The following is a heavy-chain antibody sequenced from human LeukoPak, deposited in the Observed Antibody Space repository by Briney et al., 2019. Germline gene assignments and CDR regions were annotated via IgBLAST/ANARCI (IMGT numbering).Heavy chain of an antibody. CDR2: INPNSGGT. V-gene: IGHV1-2*02. CDR1: GYTFTGYY. D-gene: IGHD6-13*01. Sequence: GASVKVSCKASGYTFTGYYMHWVRQAPGQGLEWMGWINPNSGGTNYAQKFQGRVTMTRDTSISTAYMELSRLRSDDTAVYYCARWEPTIAAAGPFDPWGQGTLVTVSS. J-gene: IGHJ5*02. CDR3: ARWEPTIAAAGPFDP.